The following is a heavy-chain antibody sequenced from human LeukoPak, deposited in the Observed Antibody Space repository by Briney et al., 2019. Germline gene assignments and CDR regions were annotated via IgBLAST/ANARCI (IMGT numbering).Heavy chain of an antibody. CDR2: IYYSGNT. CDR3: ARVDGGHLTLYDY. Sequence: SETLSLTCTVSGVSISSSNSYWGWIRQPPGKGLEWIGSIYYSGNTYYNASLKSQVSISIDTSKNQFSLRLTSVTAADTAVYYCARVDGGHLTLYDYWGQGTLVTVSS. CDR1: GVSISSSNSY. D-gene: IGHD2-15*01. J-gene: IGHJ4*02. V-gene: IGHV4-39*07.